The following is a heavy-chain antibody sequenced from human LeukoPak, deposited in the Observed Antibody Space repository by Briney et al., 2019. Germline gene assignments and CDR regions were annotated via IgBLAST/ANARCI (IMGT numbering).Heavy chain of an antibody. J-gene: IGHJ3*02. D-gene: IGHD3-16*01. CDR2: INTDGSST. V-gene: IGHV3-74*01. Sequence: PGGSLRLSCAASGFTFSTYWMHWVRQAPGKGLVWVLRINTDGSSTNYADSVKGRLTISRDNAKNTLYLQMNSLRVEDTAVYYCARAMITGSRYAFDIWGQGTMVTVSS. CDR1: GFTFSTYW. CDR3: ARAMITGSRYAFDI.